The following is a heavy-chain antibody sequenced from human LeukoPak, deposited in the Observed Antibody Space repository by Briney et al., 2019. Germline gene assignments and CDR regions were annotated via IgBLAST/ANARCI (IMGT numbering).Heavy chain of an antibody. J-gene: IGHJ6*02. CDR2: MNPNSGNT. D-gene: IGHD2-8*01. CDR1: GYTFTSYD. Sequence: GASVKVSCKASGYTFTSYDINWVRQATGQGLEWMGWMNPNSGNTAYAQKFQGRVTMTRNTSISTAYMELSSLRSEDTAVYYCAREGVYYYGMDVWGQGTTVTVSS. CDR3: AREGVYYYGMDV. V-gene: IGHV1-8*01.